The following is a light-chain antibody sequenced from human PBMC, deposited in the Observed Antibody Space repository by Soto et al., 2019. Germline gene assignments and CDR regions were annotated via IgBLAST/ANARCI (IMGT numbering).Light chain of an antibody. CDR2: DAS. CDR3: QQRSNWPPFIT. Sequence: EIVLTQSPATLSLSPGERATLSCRASRIVSSYLACYKQKPGQAPRFLIYDASNRATGIPARFSGSGSGTDFTLTISSLEPEDFAVYYCQQRSNWPPFITFGQGTRLEIK. CDR1: RIVSSY. V-gene: IGKV3-11*01. J-gene: IGKJ5*01.